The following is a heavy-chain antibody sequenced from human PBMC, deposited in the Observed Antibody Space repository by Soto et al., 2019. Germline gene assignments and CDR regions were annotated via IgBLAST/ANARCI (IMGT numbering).Heavy chain of an antibody. J-gene: IGHJ6*02. CDR3: AVATDTPYYYGMDV. CDR1: GGSISSYY. Sequence: PSDTLSLTCTVSGGSISSYYWSWIRQPPGKGLEWIGYIYYSGSTNYNPSLKSRVTISVDTSKNQFSLKLSSVTAADTAVYYCAVATDTPYYYGMDVWGQGTTVTVSS. V-gene: IGHV4-59*01. CDR2: IYYSGST. D-gene: IGHD5-12*01.